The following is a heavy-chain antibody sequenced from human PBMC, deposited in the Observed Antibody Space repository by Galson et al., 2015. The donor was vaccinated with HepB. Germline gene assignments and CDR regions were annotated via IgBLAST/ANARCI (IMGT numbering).Heavy chain of an antibody. CDR1: GFTVSSNY. CDR2: IYSGGST. Sequence: SLRLSCAASGFTVSSNYMSWVRQAPGKGLEWVSVIYSGGSTYYADSVKGRFTISRDNSKNTLYLQMNSLRAEDTAVYYCAREASEDIAAAAWYFDLWGRGTLVTVSS. D-gene: IGHD6-13*01. J-gene: IGHJ2*01. CDR3: AREASEDIAAAAWYFDL. V-gene: IGHV3-66*01.